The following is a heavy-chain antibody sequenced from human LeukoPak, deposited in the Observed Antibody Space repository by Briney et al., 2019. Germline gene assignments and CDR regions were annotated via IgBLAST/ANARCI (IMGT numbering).Heavy chain of an antibody. J-gene: IGHJ4*02. CDR2: IYYSGST. V-gene: IGHV4-61*03. Sequence: SETLSLTCTVSGGSISSTSYYWGWIRQPPGKGLEWIGYIYYSGSTNYNPSLKSRVTISVDTSKNHFSLKLKSVTAADTAVYYCARAPFSYFDHWGQGTLVIVSS. CDR3: ARAPFSYFDH. CDR1: GGSISSTSYY.